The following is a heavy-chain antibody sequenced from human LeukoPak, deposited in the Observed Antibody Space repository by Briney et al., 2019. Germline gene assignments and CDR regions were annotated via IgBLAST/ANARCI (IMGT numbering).Heavy chain of an antibody. D-gene: IGHD6-25*01. CDR3: ASRTAAGILDY. V-gene: IGHV4-39*07. Sequence: SETLSLTCKVSGGSISNSNYYWSWIRQPPGKELEWLASINYGGTTYYNPSLKSRVTISVDTSKNQFSLKLSSVTAADTAVYYCASRTAAGILDYWGQGTLVTVSS. CDR1: GGSISNSNYY. J-gene: IGHJ4*02. CDR2: INYGGTT.